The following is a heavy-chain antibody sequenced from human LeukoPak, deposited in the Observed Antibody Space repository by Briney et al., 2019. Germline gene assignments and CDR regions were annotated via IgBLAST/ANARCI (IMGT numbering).Heavy chain of an antibody. CDR3: ARLVGSGSSDY. J-gene: IGHJ4*02. D-gene: IGHD3-10*01. Sequence: SETLSLTCTVSGGSISSSSYYWGWIRQPPGKGLEWIGSIYYSGSTYYNPSLKGRVTISVDTSKNQFSLKLSSVTAADTAVYYCARLVGSGSSDYWGQGTLVTVSS. V-gene: IGHV4-39*01. CDR1: GGSISSSSYY. CDR2: IYYSGST.